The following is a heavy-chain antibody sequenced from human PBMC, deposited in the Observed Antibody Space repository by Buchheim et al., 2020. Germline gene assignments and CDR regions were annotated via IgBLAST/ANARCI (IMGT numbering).Heavy chain of an antibody. J-gene: IGHJ5*02. CDR1: GYPFTSYD. V-gene: IGHV1-8*01. CDR2: MNPNSGNT. D-gene: IGHD6-13*01. CDR3: ARGPWYSSSWYEEGSWFDP. Sequence: QVQLVQSGAEVKKPGASVKVSCKASGYPFTSYDINWVRQATGPGLEWMGWMNPNSGNTGYAQKFRGRVTMTRNTSISTAYMELSSLRSEDTAVYYCARGPWYSSSWYEEGSWFDPWGQGTL.